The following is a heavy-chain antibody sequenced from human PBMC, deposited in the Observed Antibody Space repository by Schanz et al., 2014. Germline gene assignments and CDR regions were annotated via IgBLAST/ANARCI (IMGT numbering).Heavy chain of an antibody. J-gene: IGHJ4*02. CDR2: IKHDGSEK. CDR3: ARRYSGRYCFDY. Sequence: EVQLVESGGGLVQPGGSLRLSCAASGFAFDTYWMSWVRQAPGKGLEWVANIKHDGSEKYYVDSVKGRFTISRDNAKNSMYLEMNSLRAEDTAVFYCARRYSGRYCFDYWGQGTLVAVSS. CDR1: GFAFDTYW. V-gene: IGHV3-7*01. D-gene: IGHD1-26*01.